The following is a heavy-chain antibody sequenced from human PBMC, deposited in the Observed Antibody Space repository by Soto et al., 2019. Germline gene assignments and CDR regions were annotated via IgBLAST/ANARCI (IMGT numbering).Heavy chain of an antibody. D-gene: IGHD6-25*01. CDR1: GYTFTSYA. J-gene: IGHJ3*02. CDR3: ARDRRRRSPSGIGLRGAFDI. CDR2: INAGNGNT. Sequence: ASVKVSCKASGYTFTSYAMHWVRQAPGQRLEWMGWINAGNGNTKYSQKFQGRVTITRDTSASTAYMELSSLRSEDTAVYYCARDRRRRSPSGIGLRGAFDIWGQGTMVTVSS. V-gene: IGHV1-3*01.